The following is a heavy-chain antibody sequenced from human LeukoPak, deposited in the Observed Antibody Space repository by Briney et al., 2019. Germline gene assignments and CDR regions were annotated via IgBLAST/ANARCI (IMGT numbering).Heavy chain of an antibody. CDR1: GFTFTSYS. V-gene: IGHV3-23*01. CDR3: AKDGGLIVPAAIFDY. J-gene: IGHJ4*02. CDR2: ISGSGGST. D-gene: IGHD2-2*01. Sequence: GGSLRLSCAASGFTFTSYSMNWVRQAPGKGLEWVSAISGSGGSTYYADSVKGRFTISRDNSKNTLYLQMNSLRAEDTAVYYCAKDGGLIVPAAIFDYWGQGTLVTVSS.